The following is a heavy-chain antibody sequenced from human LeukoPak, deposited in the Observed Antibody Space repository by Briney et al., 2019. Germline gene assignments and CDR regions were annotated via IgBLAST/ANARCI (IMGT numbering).Heavy chain of an antibody. CDR2: IYRIGNT. V-gene: IGHV4-4*08. CDR1: GDSISSYY. CDR3: AGRGQRYFRD. J-gene: IGHJ1*01. Sequence: SETLSLTCSVSGDSISSYYWSWIRQPPGKGLEWIGYIYRIGNTDYNPSLKSRVTISLGTSKNQLSLNLTSVTAADTAVYYCAGRGQRYFRDWGQGTLVTVSS.